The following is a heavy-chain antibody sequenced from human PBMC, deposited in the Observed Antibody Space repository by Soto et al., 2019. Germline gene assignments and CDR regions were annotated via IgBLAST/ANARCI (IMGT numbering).Heavy chain of an antibody. CDR2: VNFLSSHI. D-gene: IGHD2-15*01. V-gene: IGHV3-21*01. J-gene: IGHJ3*01. CDR3: SRENGEKAGICYTDAFDX. Sequence: GSLRLSCVTSGFTFSSYNMNWVRQAPGKGLEWVSSVNFLSSHIFYVYSVKGRFTISIDNSNNSVYLQMDSLRAEDTGLYYCSRENGEKAGICYTDAFDXWGQGTRFTVS. CDR1: GFTFSSYN.